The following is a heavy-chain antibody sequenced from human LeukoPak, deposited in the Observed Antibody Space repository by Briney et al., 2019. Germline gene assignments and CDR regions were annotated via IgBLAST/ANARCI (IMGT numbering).Heavy chain of an antibody. CDR2: IYYSGST. D-gene: IGHD6-19*01. CDR3: ARDAYSSGWYFDY. J-gene: IGHJ4*02. CDR1: GGSISSGDYY. V-gene: IGHV4-30-4*08. Sequence: SQTLSLTCTVSGGSISSGDYYWSWIRQPPGKGLEWIGYIYYSGSTNYNPSLKSRVTISVDKSKNQFSLKLSSVTAADTAVYYCARDAYSSGWYFDYWGQGTLVTVSS.